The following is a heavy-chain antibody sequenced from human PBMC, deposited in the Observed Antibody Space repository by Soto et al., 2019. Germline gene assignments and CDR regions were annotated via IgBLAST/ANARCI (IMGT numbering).Heavy chain of an antibody. Sequence: GAPGEVSFKASCFTLSSYGISWVGQAPGQGLEWMGWISAYNGNTNYAQKLQGRVTMTTDTSTSTAYMELRSLRSDDTAVYYCARDPALGYYYYMDVWGKGTTVTVSS. D-gene: IGHD7-27*01. CDR3: ARDPALGYYYYMDV. CDR2: ISAYNGNT. CDR1: CFTLSSYG. J-gene: IGHJ6*03. V-gene: IGHV1-18*01.